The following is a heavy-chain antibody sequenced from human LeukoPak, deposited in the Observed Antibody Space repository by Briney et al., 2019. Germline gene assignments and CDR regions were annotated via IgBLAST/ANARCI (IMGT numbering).Heavy chain of an antibody. V-gene: IGHV4-59*01. CDR3: ARGVYGGYFDQ. J-gene: IGHJ4*02. D-gene: IGHD4/OR15-4a*01. CDR2: IEYSGRT. Sequence: SETLSLTCIVSGVSISGYYWSWIRQPPGKGLEWIGYIEYSGRTEYKPSLQSRLTISVDTSKNQFSLKVNSVTAADTAVYYCARGVYGGYFDQWGQGAPVTVSS. CDR1: GVSISGYY.